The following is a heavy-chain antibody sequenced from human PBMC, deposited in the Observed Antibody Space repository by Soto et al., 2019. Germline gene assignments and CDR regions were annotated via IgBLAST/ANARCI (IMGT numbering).Heavy chain of an antibody. CDR1: GGSVSSGSYY. CDR2: IYYSGST. J-gene: IGHJ5*02. CDR3: ALSAKWLDNWFDP. Sequence: TLSLTCTVSGGSVSSGSYYWSWIRQPPGKGLEWIGYIYYSGSTNYNPSLKSRVTISVDTSKNQFSLKLSSVTAADTAVYYCALSAKWLDNWFDPWSQGTLVTVSS. V-gene: IGHV4-61*01. D-gene: IGHD3-22*01.